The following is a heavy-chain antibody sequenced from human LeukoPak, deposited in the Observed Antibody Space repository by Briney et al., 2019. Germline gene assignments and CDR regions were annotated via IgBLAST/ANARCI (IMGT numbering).Heavy chain of an antibody. CDR1: GFTFSNSA. CDR2: LSGSGITT. D-gene: IGHD6-19*01. V-gene: IGHV3-23*01. J-gene: IGHJ4*01. Sequence: GGSLRLSCAASGFTFSNSAMSCVHQAPGKGLEWVSTLSGSGITTYYADSVKGRFTISRDNSKNTLYLQMNSLRAEDTAVYYCAKGIYSSGWSYFDYWGHGTLVTVSS. CDR3: AKGIYSSGWSYFDY.